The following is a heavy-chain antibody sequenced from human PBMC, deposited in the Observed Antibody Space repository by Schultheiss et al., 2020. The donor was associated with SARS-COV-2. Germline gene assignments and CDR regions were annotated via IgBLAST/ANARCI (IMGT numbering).Heavy chain of an antibody. CDR3: ARDLVVRGVIAYGMDV. CDR1: GYSISSGYY. J-gene: IGHJ6*02. CDR2: IYYSGST. V-gene: IGHV4-38-2*02. D-gene: IGHD3-10*01. Sequence: SETLSLTCAVSGYSISSGYYWGWIRQPPGKGLEWIGSIYYSGSTYYNPSLKSRVTISVDTSKNQFSLKLSSVTAADTAVYYCARDLVVRGVIAYGMDVWGQGTTVTVSS.